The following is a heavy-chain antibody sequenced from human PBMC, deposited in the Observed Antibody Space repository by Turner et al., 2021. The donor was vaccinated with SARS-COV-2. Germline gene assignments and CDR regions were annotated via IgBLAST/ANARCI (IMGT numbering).Heavy chain of an antibody. Sequence: QGQLQQWGAGLLKPSETLSLTGGVYGGSFSGYFWSWIRQPPGKGLEWIGEINHSGSTNYNPSLKSRVTISVDTSKNQFSLKLSSVTAADTAVYYCARGQGWLQPPFGYWGQGTLVTVSS. CDR1: GGSFSGYF. V-gene: IGHV4-34*01. CDR2: INHSGST. CDR3: ARGQGWLQPPFGY. D-gene: IGHD3-3*01. J-gene: IGHJ4*02.